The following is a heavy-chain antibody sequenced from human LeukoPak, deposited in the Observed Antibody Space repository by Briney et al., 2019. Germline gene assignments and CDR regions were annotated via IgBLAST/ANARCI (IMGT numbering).Heavy chain of an antibody. J-gene: IGHJ4*02. CDR3: ARAYEVVAATYFDY. Sequence: SVKVTCKASGGTFSSYAISWVRLAPGQGLEWMGGIIPIFGTANYAQKFQGRVTITTDESTSTAYMELSSLRSEDTAVYYCARAYEVVAATYFDYWGQGTLVTVSS. V-gene: IGHV1-69*05. CDR1: GGTFSSYA. CDR2: IIPIFGTA. D-gene: IGHD2-15*01.